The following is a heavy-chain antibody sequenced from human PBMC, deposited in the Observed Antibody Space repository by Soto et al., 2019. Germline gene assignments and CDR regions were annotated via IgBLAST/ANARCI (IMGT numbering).Heavy chain of an antibody. CDR3: ARAREEYYYDSSGYYPFPY. V-gene: IGHV3-30-3*01. CDR1: GFTFSSYA. D-gene: IGHD3-22*01. J-gene: IGHJ4*02. Sequence: GGSLRLSCAASGFTFSSYAMHWVRQAPGKGLEWVAVISHDGSNKYYADSVKGRFTISRDNSKNTLYLQMNSLRAEDTAVYYCARAREEYYYDSSGYYPFPYWGQGTLVTISS. CDR2: ISHDGSNK.